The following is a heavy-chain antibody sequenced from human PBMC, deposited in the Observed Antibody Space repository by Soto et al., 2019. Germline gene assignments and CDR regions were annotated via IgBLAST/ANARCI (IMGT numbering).Heavy chain of an antibody. V-gene: IGHV1-2*02. CDR3: ARDGRRQIVVVVAATPGWFDP. J-gene: IGHJ5*02. D-gene: IGHD2-15*01. CDR2: INPNSGGT. Sequence: QVQLVQSGAEVKKPGASVKVSCKASGYTFTGYYMHWVRQAPGQGLEWMGWINPNSGGTNYAQKFQGRVTMTRDTSIITAYMELSRLRSDDTAVYYCARDGRRQIVVVVAATPGWFDPWGQGTLVTVSS. CDR1: GYTFTGYY.